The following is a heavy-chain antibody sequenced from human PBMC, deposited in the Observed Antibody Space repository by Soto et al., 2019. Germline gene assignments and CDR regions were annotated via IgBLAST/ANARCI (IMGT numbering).Heavy chain of an antibody. Sequence: SETLSLTCAVYGGSFSGYYWSWIRQPPGKGLEWIGEINHSGSTNYNPSLKSRVTISVDTSKNQFSLKLSSVTAADTAVYYCARARLFTMVRGVPIIHDFWGPGTLVTVSS. CDR1: GGSFSGYY. CDR3: ARARLFTMVRGVPIIHDF. J-gene: IGHJ4*02. D-gene: IGHD3-10*01. V-gene: IGHV4-34*01. CDR2: INHSGST.